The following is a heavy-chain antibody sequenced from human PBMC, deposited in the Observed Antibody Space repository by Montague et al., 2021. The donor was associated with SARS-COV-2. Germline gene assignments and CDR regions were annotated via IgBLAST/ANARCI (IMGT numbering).Heavy chain of an antibody. CDR2: IDWDDDK. J-gene: IGHJ4*02. Sequence: PALVKPTQTLTLTCAFSGFSLSTSGTCVSWIRQPPGKALEWLTLIDWDDDKYYSTSLKTRLTISKDTSKNQVVLTMTNMDPVDTATYYCARSYSTTVVTRAFDYWGQGTLVTVSS. CDR1: GFSLSTSGTC. D-gene: IGHD4-23*01. CDR3: ARSYSTTVVTRAFDY. V-gene: IGHV2-70*01.